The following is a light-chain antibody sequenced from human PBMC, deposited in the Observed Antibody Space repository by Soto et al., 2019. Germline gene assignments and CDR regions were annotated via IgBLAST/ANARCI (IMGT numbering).Light chain of an antibody. J-gene: IGKJ1*01. Sequence: EIVLAQFPGTFSLSPGEIAPLSCRASQSVGSKYLAWYQQRPGQPTNLLSLGASHRDPDIPDRVSGSGSGTDFTLTLSRLEPEEFAVYYGQQYGGSVQTFGQGTKVDIK. CDR2: GAS. V-gene: IGKV3-20*01. CDR1: QSVGSKY. CDR3: QQYGGSVQT.